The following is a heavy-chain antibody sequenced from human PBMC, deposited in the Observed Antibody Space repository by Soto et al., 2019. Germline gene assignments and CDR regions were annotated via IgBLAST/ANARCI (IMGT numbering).Heavy chain of an antibody. CDR3: ARGLAVAYSPALL. J-gene: IGHJ4*02. CDR2: INYGGGRT. CDR1: GYSFTSYY. V-gene: IGHV1-46*01. D-gene: IGHD6-19*01. Sequence: QVQLVQSGAEVKKPGASVKVSCKASGYSFTSYYMHWVRQAPGQGLEWMGLINYGGGRTSYAQKLHGRVTMTRDTSPSTVYMELSSLRSEDTAVYYCARGLAVAYSPALLWGQGTLVTVSS.